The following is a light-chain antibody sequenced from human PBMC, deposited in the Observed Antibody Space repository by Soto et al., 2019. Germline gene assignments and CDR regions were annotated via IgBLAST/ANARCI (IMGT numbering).Light chain of an antibody. CDR2: HAS. V-gene: IGKV1-5*01. CDR1: QSISNW. Sequence: DIQLTHSPSSLPASVGDRVTLTCLASQSISNWLAWYQQKPGTAPKLLIYHASTLESGVPSRFSGSGSGTEFTLTISSLQSEDFAVYYCQQYNNWPRTFGQGTKVDIK. J-gene: IGKJ1*01. CDR3: QQYNNWPRT.